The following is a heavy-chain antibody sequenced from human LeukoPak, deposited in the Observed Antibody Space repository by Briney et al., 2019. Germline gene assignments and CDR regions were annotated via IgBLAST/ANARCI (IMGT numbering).Heavy chain of an antibody. Sequence: SETLSLTCTVSGGSISAHYWSWIRQSAEKGLEWIGRISRTGSTNYNPSLKSRVTMSVDTSKKQFPLKLTSVTAADTAVYYCAREAIFGVVPEYYFDSWGRGTLVTVSS. V-gene: IGHV4-4*07. J-gene: IGHJ4*02. CDR2: ISRTGST. CDR3: AREAIFGVVPEYYFDS. D-gene: IGHD3-3*01. CDR1: GGSISAHY.